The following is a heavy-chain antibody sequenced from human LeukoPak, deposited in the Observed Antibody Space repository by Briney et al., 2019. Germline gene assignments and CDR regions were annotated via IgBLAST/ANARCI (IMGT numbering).Heavy chain of an antibody. J-gene: IGHJ1*01. V-gene: IGHV1-2*02. CDR3: ASYPMYYYDSSGPKSEYFQH. CDR1: GYTFTAYY. CDR2: INPNSGGT. Sequence: GASVKVSCKASGYTFTAYYMHWVRQAPGQGLEWMGWINPNSGGTNYAQKFQGRVTMTRDTSISTAYMELSRLRSDDTAAYYCASYPMYYYDSSGPKSEYFQHWGQGTLVTVSS. D-gene: IGHD3-22*01.